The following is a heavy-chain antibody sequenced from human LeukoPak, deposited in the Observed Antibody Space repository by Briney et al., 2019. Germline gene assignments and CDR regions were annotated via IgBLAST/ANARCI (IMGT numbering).Heavy chain of an antibody. D-gene: IGHD3-10*01. CDR1: GFTFNTYS. Sequence: AGGSLRLSCTASGFTFNTYSMNWVRLAPGKGLEWVASISDRGSYIYYADSVKGRFTISRDNAKNSLYLQMNSLRAEDTAVYYCARGYLSGSGSFFDPWGQGTLVTVSS. J-gene: IGHJ5*02. V-gene: IGHV3-21*01. CDR3: ARGYLSGSGSFFDP. CDR2: ISDRGSYI.